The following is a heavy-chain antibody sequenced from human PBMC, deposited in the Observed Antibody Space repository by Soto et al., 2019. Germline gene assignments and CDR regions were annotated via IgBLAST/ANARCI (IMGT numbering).Heavy chain of an antibody. CDR1: GYTFTSYD. CDR2: MNTNSGNT. J-gene: IGHJ6*02. Sequence: QVQLVQSGAEVKKPGASVKVSCKASGYTFTSYDINWVRQATGQGLEWMGWMNTNSGNTGYAQKFQGRVTMTSNTSISTAYMELSSLRSEDTAVYYCAREWTVTTSPDAYYYYGMDVWGQGTTVTVSS. D-gene: IGHD4-4*01. CDR3: AREWTVTTSPDAYYYYGMDV. V-gene: IGHV1-8*01.